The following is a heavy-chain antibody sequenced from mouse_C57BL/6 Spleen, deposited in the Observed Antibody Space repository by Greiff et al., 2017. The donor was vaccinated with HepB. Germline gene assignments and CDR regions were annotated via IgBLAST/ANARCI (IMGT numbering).Heavy chain of an antibody. V-gene: IGHV5-4*01. CDR3: ARDLKGDYAYYAMDY. CDR2: ISDGGSYT. D-gene: IGHD2-4*01. CDR1: GFTFSSYA. J-gene: IGHJ4*01. Sequence: DVQLVESGGGLVKPGGSLKLSCAASGFTFSSYAMSWVRQTPEKRLEWVATISDGGSYTYYPDNVKGRFTISRDNAKNNLYLQMSHLKSEDTAMYYCARDLKGDYAYYAMDYWGQGTSVTVSS.